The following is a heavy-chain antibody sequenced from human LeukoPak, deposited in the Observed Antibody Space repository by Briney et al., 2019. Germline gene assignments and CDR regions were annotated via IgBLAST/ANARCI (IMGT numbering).Heavy chain of an antibody. V-gene: IGHV4-34*01. J-gene: IGHJ6*02. CDR2: INHSGST. CDR1: GGSFSAYY. CDR3: ARGGPYYYGMDV. Sequence: PSETLSLTCAVSGGSFSAYYWTWIRQPPGKGLEWIGEINHSGSTNYNPSLKSRVTISVDTSKNQFSLKLSSVTAADTAVYYCARGGPYYYGMDVWGQGTTVTVSS.